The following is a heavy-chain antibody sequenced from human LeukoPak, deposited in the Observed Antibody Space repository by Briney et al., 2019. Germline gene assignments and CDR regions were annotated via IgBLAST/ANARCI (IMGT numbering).Heavy chain of an antibody. CDR2: FDPEDGET. Sequence: GASVKVPCKVSGYTLTELSMHRVRQAPGKGLEWMGGFDPEDGETIYAQKFQGRVTMTEDTSTDTAYMELSSLRSEDTAVYYCATGIFYYDSSGAYWGQGTLVTVSS. J-gene: IGHJ4*02. CDR3: ATGIFYYDSSGAY. V-gene: IGHV1-24*01. D-gene: IGHD3-22*01. CDR1: GYTLTELS.